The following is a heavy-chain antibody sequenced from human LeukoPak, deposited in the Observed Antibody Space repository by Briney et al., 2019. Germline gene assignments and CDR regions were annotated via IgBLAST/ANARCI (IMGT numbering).Heavy chain of an antibody. CDR3: ARDRRYCSSTSCYGGLDY. V-gene: IGHV6-1*01. Sequence: SQTLSLTCAISGDSVSSNSAAWNWIRQSPSRGLEWLGRTYYRSKWYNDYAVSVKSRITINPDTSKNQFSLQLNSVTPEDTAVYYCARDRRYCSSTSCYGGLDYWGQGTLVTVSS. CDR2: TYYRSKWYN. D-gene: IGHD2-2*01. CDR1: GDSVSSNSAA. J-gene: IGHJ4*02.